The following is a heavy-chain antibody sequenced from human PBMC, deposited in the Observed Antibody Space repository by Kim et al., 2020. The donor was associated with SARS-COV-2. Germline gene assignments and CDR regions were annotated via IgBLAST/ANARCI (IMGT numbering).Heavy chain of an antibody. V-gene: IGHV4-59*13. CDR1: GGSISSYY. CDR3: ARDRPMGYSPWYFDL. Sequence: SETLSLTCTVSGGSISSYYWSWIRQPPGKGLEWIGYIYYSGSTNYNPSLKSRVTISVDTSKNQFSLKLSSVTAADTAVYYCARDRPMGYSPWYFDLWGRGTLVTVSS. J-gene: IGHJ2*01. CDR2: IYYSGST. D-gene: IGHD2-15*01.